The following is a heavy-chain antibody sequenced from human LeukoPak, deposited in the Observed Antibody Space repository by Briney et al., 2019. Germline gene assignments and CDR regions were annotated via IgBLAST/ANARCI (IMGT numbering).Heavy chain of an antibody. V-gene: IGHV3-21*01. CDR3: AKDRGTIFNVLNYHFDL. CDR1: GFTFSNYN. D-gene: IGHD3-3*02. Sequence: PGGSLRLSCAASGFTFSNYNMNWVRQAPGKGLEWVSSISTSSTYIYYADSVKGRFTISRDTAKNSLYLQMNSLRAEDTAVYYCAKDRGTIFNVLNYHFDLWGQGVLVTVSS. CDR2: ISTSSTYI. J-gene: IGHJ4*02.